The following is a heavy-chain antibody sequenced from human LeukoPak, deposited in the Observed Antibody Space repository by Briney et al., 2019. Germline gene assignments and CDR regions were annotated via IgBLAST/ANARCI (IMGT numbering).Heavy chain of an antibody. D-gene: IGHD6-19*01. J-gene: IGHJ1*01. CDR3: ARAGLPRGWLKYFPH. CDR1: GYTFTGYY. V-gene: IGHV1-2*02. CDR2: INPNSGGT. Sequence: ASVKVSCKASGYTFTGYYMHWVRQAPGQGLEWMGWINPNSGGTNYAQKFQGRVTMNRDTSISTAYMELSRLRSDDTAVYYCARAGLPRGWLKYFPHWGQGTLVTVSS.